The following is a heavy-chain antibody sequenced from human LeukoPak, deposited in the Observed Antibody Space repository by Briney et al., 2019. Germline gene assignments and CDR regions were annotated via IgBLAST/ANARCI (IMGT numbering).Heavy chain of an antibody. J-gene: IGHJ4*02. CDR3: ARAPPRGVILDY. CDR2: IIPIFGTA. Sequence: GASVKVSCKASGGTFSSYAISWVRQAPGQGLEWMGGIIPIFGTANYAQKFQGRVTITADKSTSTAYMELSSLRSEDTAVYYCARAPPRGVILDYWGQGTLVTVSS. V-gene: IGHV1-69*06. CDR1: GGTFSSYA. D-gene: IGHD3-10*01.